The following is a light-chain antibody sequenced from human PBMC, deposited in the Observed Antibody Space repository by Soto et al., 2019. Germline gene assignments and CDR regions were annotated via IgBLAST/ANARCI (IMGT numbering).Light chain of an antibody. CDR2: DAS. CDR3: QQYNIWPWT. V-gene: IGKV1-5*01. Sequence: DIQMTQSPSTLSASVGDSVTITCRASQSISSWLAWYQQRPGKAPKVLIYDASSLQSGVPSRFSVSGSGTEFTLTISSLQADDLAPYYCQQYNIWPWTFGQGTEVEIK. CDR1: QSISSW. J-gene: IGKJ1*01.